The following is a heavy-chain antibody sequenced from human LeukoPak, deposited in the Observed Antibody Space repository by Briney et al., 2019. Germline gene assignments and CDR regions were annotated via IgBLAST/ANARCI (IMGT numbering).Heavy chain of an antibody. CDR1: GGSISSSSYY. CDR3: ARDYYYDSSGYYPGVFDI. V-gene: IGHV4-39*07. D-gene: IGHD3-22*01. J-gene: IGHJ3*02. Sequence: SETLSLTCTVSGGSISSSSYYWGWIRQPPGKGLEWIGSIYYSGSTYYNPSLKSRVTISVDTSKNQFSLKLSSVTAADTAVYYCARDYYYDSSGYYPGVFDIWGQGTMVTVSS. CDR2: IYYSGST.